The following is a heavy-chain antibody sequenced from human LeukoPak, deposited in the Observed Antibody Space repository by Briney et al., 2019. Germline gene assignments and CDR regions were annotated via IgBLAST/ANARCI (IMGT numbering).Heavy chain of an antibody. D-gene: IGHD3/OR15-3a*01. J-gene: IGHJ4*02. CDR2: TLGSGTST. Sequence: GGSLRLSCSASGFTFREYVIHWVRQPPGKGLEWVSATLGSGTSTYYADSVKGRVTISRDSSTNTVHLQMNSLKAEDTALYYCARARGQGLGPSCFDSWGQGVLVTVSS. V-gene: IGHV3-23*01. CDR1: GFTFREYV. CDR3: ARARGQGLGPSCFDS.